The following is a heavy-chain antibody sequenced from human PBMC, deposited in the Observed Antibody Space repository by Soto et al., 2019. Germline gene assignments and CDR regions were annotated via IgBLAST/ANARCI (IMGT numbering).Heavy chain of an antibody. V-gene: IGHV1-18*01. D-gene: IGHD6-19*01. J-gene: IGHJ4*02. CDR2: ISAYNGNT. CDR1: GYTFTSYG. CDR3: ARPSGGIAVAGLDY. Sequence: GASVKVSCKASGYTFTSYGISWVRQAPGQGLEWMGWISAYNGNTNYAQKLQGRVTMTRDTSTSTVYMELSSLRSEDTAVYYCARPSGGIAVAGLDYWGQGTLVTVSS.